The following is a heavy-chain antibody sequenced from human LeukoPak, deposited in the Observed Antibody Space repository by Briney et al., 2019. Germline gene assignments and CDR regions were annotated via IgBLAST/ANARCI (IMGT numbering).Heavy chain of an antibody. CDR3: AKAPYQILYAFDI. Sequence: GGSLRLSCAASGLTFSSYAMSWVRQAPGKGLEWVSAISGSGGDTYYADSVKGRFTISRDNSKNTLYLQMNSLRAEDTAVYYCAKAPYQILYAFDIWGQGTMVTVSS. CDR1: GLTFSSYA. V-gene: IGHV3-23*01. J-gene: IGHJ3*02. D-gene: IGHD2-2*01. CDR2: ISGSGGDT.